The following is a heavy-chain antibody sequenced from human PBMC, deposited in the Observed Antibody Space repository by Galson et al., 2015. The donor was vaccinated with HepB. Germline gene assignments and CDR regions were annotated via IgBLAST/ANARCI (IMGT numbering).Heavy chain of an antibody. V-gene: IGHV1-18*01. CDR1: GFTFNSYD. Sequence: SVKVSCKASGFTFNSYDISWVRQAPGQGLEWMGWISAYNGNTNYAQKLQGRVTMTTDTSTSTAYIELRSLRSDDTAVYYCARGVGDPLDYWGQGPLVTVSS. J-gene: IGHJ4*02. CDR2: ISAYNGNT. CDR3: ARGVGDPLDY. D-gene: IGHD4-17*01.